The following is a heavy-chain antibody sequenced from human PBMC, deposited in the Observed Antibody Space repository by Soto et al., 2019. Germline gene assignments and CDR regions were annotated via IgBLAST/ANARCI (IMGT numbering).Heavy chain of an antibody. V-gene: IGHV3-30-3*01. CDR2: ISYDGSNK. D-gene: IGHD3-22*01. CDR3: ASLFDSSGYPHDY. J-gene: IGHJ4*02. CDR1: GFILSSSA. Sequence: PGGSLRLSCAASGFILSSSAMHWFRQSPGKGLEWVAVISYDGSNKYYADSVKGRFTISRDNSKNTLYLQMNSLRAEDTAVYYCASLFDSSGYPHDYWGQGTLVTVSS.